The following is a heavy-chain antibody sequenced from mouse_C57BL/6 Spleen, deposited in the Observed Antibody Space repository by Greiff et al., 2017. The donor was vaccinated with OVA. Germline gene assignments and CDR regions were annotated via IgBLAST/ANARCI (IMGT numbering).Heavy chain of an antibody. Sequence: VHVKQSGTVLARPGASVKMSCKTSGYTFTSYWMHWVKPRPGQGLEWIGAIYPGNSDTSYNQKFKGKAKLTAVTSASTAYMELSSLTNEDSAVYYCTREAYPHAMDYWGQGTSVTVSS. CDR2: IYPGNSDT. J-gene: IGHJ4*01. D-gene: IGHD2-10*01. V-gene: IGHV1-5*01. CDR1: GYTFTSYW. CDR3: TREAYPHAMDY.